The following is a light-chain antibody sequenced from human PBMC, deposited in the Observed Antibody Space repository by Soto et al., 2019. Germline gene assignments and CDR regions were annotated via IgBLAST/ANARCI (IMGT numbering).Light chain of an antibody. CDR1: SSNIGTYY. Sequence: QSVLTQPPSASGTPGQRVTISCSGSSSNIGTYYVDWYQQLPGTAPKLLIHRNGQRPSGVPDRFSVSKSGTSASLAISGLRSEDEADYYCATWDDRLRAYVIGAGTKVTVL. V-gene: IGLV1-47*01. CDR2: RNG. CDR3: ATWDDRLRAYV. J-gene: IGLJ1*01.